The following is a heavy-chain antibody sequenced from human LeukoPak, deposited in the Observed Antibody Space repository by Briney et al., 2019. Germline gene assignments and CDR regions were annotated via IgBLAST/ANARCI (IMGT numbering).Heavy chain of an antibody. CDR3: AGRKNLVVPAASHWFDP. D-gene: IGHD2-2*01. J-gene: IGHJ5*02. V-gene: IGHV4-59*01. CDR2: IYFSVSA. CDR1: GGSISSDY. Sequence: SETLSLTCTVSGGSISSDYWSCIRQRPGKGLWRIVYIYFSVSATYNPSPKSRVTISVDTSKNQFSLKLSSVTAADTAVYYCAGRKNLVVPAASHWFDPWGQGTLVTVSS.